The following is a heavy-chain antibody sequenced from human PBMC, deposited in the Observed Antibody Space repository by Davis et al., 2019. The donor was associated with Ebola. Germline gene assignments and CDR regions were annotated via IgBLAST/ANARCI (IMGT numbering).Heavy chain of an antibody. D-gene: IGHD6-13*01. Sequence: PGGSLRLPCAASGFTFSSYSMNWVRQAPGKGLEWVANIKQDGSEKYYVDSVKGRFTISRDNAKNSLYLQMNSLRAEDTAVYYCARAGLIAAAGRGGQGTLVTVSS. CDR1: GFTFSSYS. J-gene: IGHJ4*02. CDR2: IKQDGSEK. V-gene: IGHV3-7*01. CDR3: ARAGLIAAAGR.